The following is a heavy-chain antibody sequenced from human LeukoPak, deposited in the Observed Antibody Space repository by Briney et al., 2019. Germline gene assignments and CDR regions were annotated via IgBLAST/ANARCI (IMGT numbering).Heavy chain of an antibody. CDR2: IIPIFGTA. Sequence: SVKVSCKASGGTFSSYAISWVRQAPGQGLEWMGGIIPIFGTANYAQKFQGRVTITTDESTSTAYMELSSLRSEDTAVYYCARPGRSSGSHFNYYMDVWGKGTTVTVSS. CDR1: GGTFSSYA. V-gene: IGHV1-69*05. CDR3: ARPGRSSGSHFNYYMDV. D-gene: IGHD1-26*01. J-gene: IGHJ6*03.